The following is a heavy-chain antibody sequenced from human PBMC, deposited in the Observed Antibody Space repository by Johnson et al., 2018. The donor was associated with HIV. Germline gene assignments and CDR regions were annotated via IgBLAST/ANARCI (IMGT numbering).Heavy chain of an antibody. CDR1: GFTFDDYG. V-gene: IGHV3-20*04. D-gene: IGHD5-12*01. CDR3: AKVGGYSGYGHLEAFNI. CDR2: INWNGGSI. Sequence: VQLVESGGGVVQPGRSLRLSCAASGFTFDDYGMSWVRQVPGKGLEWVSGINWNGGSIGYADSVKGRFTISRYNAKNSLYLQMNSLRAEDTALYYCAKVGGYSGYGHLEAFNIWGQGTMVTVSS. J-gene: IGHJ3*02.